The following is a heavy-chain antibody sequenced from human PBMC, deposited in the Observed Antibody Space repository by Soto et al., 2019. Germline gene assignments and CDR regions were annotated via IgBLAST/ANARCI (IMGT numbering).Heavy chain of an antibody. Sequence: SVKVSCKASGGTFSSYAISWVRQAPGQGLEWMGGIIPIFGTANYAQKFQGRVTITADESTSTAYMELSSLRFEDTSVFYCARSYYDILTGYFEFYAFDIWGQGTMVTVSS. D-gene: IGHD3-9*01. CDR3: ARSYYDILTGYFEFYAFDI. J-gene: IGHJ3*02. CDR1: GGTFSSYA. V-gene: IGHV1-69*13. CDR2: IIPIFGTA.